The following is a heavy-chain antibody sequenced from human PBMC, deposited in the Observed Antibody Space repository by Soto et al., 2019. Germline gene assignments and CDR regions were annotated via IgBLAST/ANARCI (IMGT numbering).Heavy chain of an antibody. CDR3: ASLFNYYDSRGYAEYHFDY. J-gene: IGHJ4*02. CDR1: ADSFNSGGFF. Sequence: QVQLQESGPGLVKPSQTLSLTCTVSADSFNSGGFFWSWIRQQSGKGLEWIGYISYSGITSYNPSLKSRLTMSVDTSKNQFSLKLTSVTAADTAVYHCASLFNYYDSRGYAEYHFDYWGQGTLVTVSS. CDR2: ISYSGIT. V-gene: IGHV4-31*03. D-gene: IGHD3-22*01.